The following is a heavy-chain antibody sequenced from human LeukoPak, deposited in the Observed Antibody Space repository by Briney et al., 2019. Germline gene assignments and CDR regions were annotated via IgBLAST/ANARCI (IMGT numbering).Heavy chain of an antibody. CDR2: IRHDETKE. CDR3: AKEYTPSSPLGELDS. Sequence: PGGPLRLSCAVSGLSFSSYAFHWVRQAPGKGLEWVAVIRHDETKEFHADSARGRFTIARDISKTTLYLQMNSLRAEDTAVYYCAKEYTPSSPLGELDSWGQGTLVTVSS. CDR1: GLSFSSYA. J-gene: IGHJ4*02. D-gene: IGHD6-6*01. V-gene: IGHV3-33*06.